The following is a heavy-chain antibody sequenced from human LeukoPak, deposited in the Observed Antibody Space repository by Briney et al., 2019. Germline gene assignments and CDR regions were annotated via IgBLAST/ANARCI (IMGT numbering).Heavy chain of an antibody. CDR3: AREGYYYDSSGYYYTFDY. CDR1: GGSFSGYY. J-gene: IGHJ4*02. Sequence: SETLSLTCAVYGGSFSGYYWSWIRQPPGKGPEWIGETNHSGSTNYNPSLKSRVTISVDTSKNQFSLKLSSVTAADTAVYYCAREGYYYDSSGYYYTFDYWGQGTLVTVSS. D-gene: IGHD3-22*01. V-gene: IGHV4-34*01. CDR2: TNHSGST.